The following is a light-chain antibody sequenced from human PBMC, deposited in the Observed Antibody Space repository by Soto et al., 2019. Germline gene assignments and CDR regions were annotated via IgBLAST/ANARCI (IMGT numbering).Light chain of an antibody. CDR1: QSVNSNY. V-gene: IGKV3-20*01. CDR2: GAS. Sequence: EIVLTQSPGTLSVSPGDRVTLSCRASQSVNSNYLAWYQQRPGQAPRLLIFGASYRATGIPDRFSGSGSGTDFTLTISRLEPEDFAVYHRQQYSSSPPEFTFGPGTKVDSK. CDR3: QQYSSSPPEFT. J-gene: IGKJ3*01.